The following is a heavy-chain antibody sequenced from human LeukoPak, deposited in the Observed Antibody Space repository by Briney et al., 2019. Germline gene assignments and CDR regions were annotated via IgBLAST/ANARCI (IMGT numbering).Heavy chain of an antibody. J-gene: IGHJ4*02. V-gene: IGHV4-34*01. CDR2: INHSGST. CDR3: ARVARIGSPHY. Sequence: PSETLSLTCAVYGGSFSGYYWSWIRQPPGKGLEWIGEINHSGSTNYNPSLKSRVSISVDTSKNQFSLNLSSVTAADTAVYYCARVARIGSPHYWGQGTLVTVSS. D-gene: IGHD2-15*01. CDR1: GGSFSGYY.